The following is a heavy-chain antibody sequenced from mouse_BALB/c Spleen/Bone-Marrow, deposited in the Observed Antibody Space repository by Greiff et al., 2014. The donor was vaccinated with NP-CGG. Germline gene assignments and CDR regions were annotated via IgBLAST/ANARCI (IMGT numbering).Heavy chain of an antibody. D-gene: IGHD2-4*01. CDR3: ARGGHDFSLDY. CDR1: GYTFTDNW. CDR2: IDTSDSYT. Sequence: QVHVKQSGAELGMPGASVKMSCKASGYTFTDNWIYWVKQRPGQGLEWIEAIDTSDSYTNYNQKFMGKASLTVDASSSTAYMQVSNLTSDDSAVYYCARGGHDFSLDYWGQGTSVTVSS. V-gene: IGHV1-69*01. J-gene: IGHJ4*01.